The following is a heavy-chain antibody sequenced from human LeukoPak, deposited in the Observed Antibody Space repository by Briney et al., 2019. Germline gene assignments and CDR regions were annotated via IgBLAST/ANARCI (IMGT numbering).Heavy chain of an antibody. CDR1: GFTFNTYW. V-gene: IGHV3-74*01. CDR2: TSGDGTTT. CDR3: ARGLAGAYRIMDV. D-gene: IGHD6-19*01. J-gene: IGHJ6*02. Sequence: GGSLRLSCVAPGFTFNTYWIHWVRQGPGEGLVWVSLTSGDGTTTTYANSVKGRFTVSRDNARNTLYLQMNSLRAEDAAVYYCARGLAGAYRIMDVWGQGTTVTVS.